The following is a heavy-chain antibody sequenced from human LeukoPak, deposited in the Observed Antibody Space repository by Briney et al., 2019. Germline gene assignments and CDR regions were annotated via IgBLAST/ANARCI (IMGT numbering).Heavy chain of an antibody. V-gene: IGHV4-4*07. CDR3: ARVKYYYDSSGYSYNWFDP. Sequence: SETLSLTCTVPGGSISSYYWSWIRQPAGKGLEWIGRIYTSGSTNYNPSLKSRVTMSVDTSKNQFSLKLSSVTAADTAVYYCARVKYYYDSSGYSYNWFDPWGQGTLVTVSS. CDR1: GGSISSYY. J-gene: IGHJ5*02. CDR2: IYTSGST. D-gene: IGHD3-22*01.